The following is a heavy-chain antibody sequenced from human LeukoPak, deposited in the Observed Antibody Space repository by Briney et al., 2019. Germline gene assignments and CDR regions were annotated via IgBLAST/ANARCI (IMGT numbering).Heavy chain of an antibody. D-gene: IGHD3-3*01. CDR2: INTDGSST. Sequence: GGSLRLSCAASGFTFSSCWMHWVRQAPGKGLVWVSRINTDGSSTSYADSVKGRFTISRDNAKNTLYLQMNSLRAEDTAVYYCARDLRFLEWGFDYWGQGTLVTVSS. J-gene: IGHJ4*02. CDR1: GFTFSSCW. CDR3: ARDLRFLEWGFDY. V-gene: IGHV3-74*01.